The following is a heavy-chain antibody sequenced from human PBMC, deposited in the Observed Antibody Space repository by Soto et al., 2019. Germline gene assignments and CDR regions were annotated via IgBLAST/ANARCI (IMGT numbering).Heavy chain of an antibody. CDR2: ISGSGNTI. D-gene: IGHD3-22*01. J-gene: IGHJ4*02. CDR1: GFTFRSYE. Sequence: GGSLRLSCAASGFTFRSYEMIWVRQAPGKGLEWVSYISGSGNTIYQADSVKGRFTISRDNSKNTLYLQMNSLRAEDTAVYYCAKDLRKGYYYDSSGYYPFDYWGQGTLVTVSS. V-gene: IGHV3-48*03. CDR3: AKDLRKGYYYDSSGYYPFDY.